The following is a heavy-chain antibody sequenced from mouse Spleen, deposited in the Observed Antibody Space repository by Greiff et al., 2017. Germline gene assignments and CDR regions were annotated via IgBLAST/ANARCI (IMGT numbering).Heavy chain of an antibody. J-gene: IGHJ3*01. V-gene: IGHV5-9-3*01. CDR3: ARGTYYGNSAWFAY. D-gene: IGHD2-10*01. Sequence: DVQLVESGGGLVKPGGSLKLSCAASGFTFSSYAMSWVRQTPEKRLEWVATISSGGSYTYYPDSVKGRFTISRDNAKNTLYLQMSSLRSEDTAMYYCARGTYYGNSAWFAYWGQGTLVTVSA. CDR1: GFTFSSYA. CDR2: ISSGGSYT.